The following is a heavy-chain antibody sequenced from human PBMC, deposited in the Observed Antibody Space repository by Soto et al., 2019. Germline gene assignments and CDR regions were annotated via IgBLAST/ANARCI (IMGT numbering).Heavy chain of an antibody. CDR1: GGSISSSSYF. J-gene: IGHJ4*02. Sequence: SETLSLTCSVSGGSISSSSYFWGWVRQPPGKGLEWIGSAYQSGRAYYTPSLKSRVTISVDTSKNQFSLILTSVTAADTAVYYCASSRSNSSWSDYWGQGTLVTVSS. CDR2: AYQSGRA. D-gene: IGHD6-13*01. V-gene: IGHV4-39*01. CDR3: ASSRSNSSWSDY.